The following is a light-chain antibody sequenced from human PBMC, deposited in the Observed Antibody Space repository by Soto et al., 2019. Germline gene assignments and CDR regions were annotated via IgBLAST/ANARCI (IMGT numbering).Light chain of an antibody. CDR2: GAS. Sequence: PPSLSASLGALVTITFRASQGISSYLGWYQQKPGKAPKLLIYGASTLQSGVPSRFSGSGSGTDFTLTISSLQPEDFATYYCQQLNKYPSTFGGGTKVDI. CDR3: QQLNKYPST. J-gene: IGKJ4*01. CDR1: QGISSY. V-gene: IGKV1-9*01.